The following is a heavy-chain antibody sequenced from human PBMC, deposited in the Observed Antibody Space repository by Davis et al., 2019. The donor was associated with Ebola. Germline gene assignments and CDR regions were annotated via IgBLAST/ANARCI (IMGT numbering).Heavy chain of an antibody. D-gene: IGHD1-14*01. CDR2: IYSGGST. J-gene: IGHJ6*03. V-gene: IGHV3-53*01. CDR3: ARAELYYYYYMDV. Sequence: PRGSLRLSCAASGFTASSNYMSWVRQAPGKGLEWVSVIYSGGSTYYPDSVKGRFTISRDNSKNTLYLQMNSLGAGDTAVYYCARAELYYYYYMDVWGKGTTVTVSS. CDR1: GFTASSNY.